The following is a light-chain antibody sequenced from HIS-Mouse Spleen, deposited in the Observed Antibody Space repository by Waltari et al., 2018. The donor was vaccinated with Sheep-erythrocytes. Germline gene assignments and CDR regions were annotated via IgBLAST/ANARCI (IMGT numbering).Light chain of an antibody. J-gene: IGLJ3*02. CDR2: EVS. CDR1: SSDVGGYNY. CDR3: SSHTSSSTWV. Sequence: QSALTQPASVSGSPGQSITISCTGTSSDVGGYNYVSWYQQHPGKAPKLRIYEVSNRPSGVSNRFPGSKSGNTASLTISGLQAEDEADYYCSSHTSSSTWVFGGGTKLTVL. V-gene: IGLV2-14*01.